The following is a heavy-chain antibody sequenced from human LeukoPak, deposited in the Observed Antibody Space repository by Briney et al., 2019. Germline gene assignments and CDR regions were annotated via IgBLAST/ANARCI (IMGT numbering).Heavy chain of an antibody. CDR2: IDWDDDK. CDR1: GFSLSNSGMC. D-gene: IGHD2-21*02. CDR3: ARNLGCYSRYYFDY. Sequence: SGPALVKPTQTLTLTCTFSGFSLSNSGMCVSWIRQPPGKALEWLARIDWDDDKYYSTSLKTRLTISKDTSKNQVVLTMTNMDPVDTATYYCARNLGCYSRYYFDYWGQGTLVTVSS. J-gene: IGHJ4*02. V-gene: IGHV2-70*11.